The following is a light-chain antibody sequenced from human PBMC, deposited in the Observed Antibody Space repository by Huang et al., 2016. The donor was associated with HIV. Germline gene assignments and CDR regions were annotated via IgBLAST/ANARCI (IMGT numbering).Light chain of an antibody. Sequence: AIRMTQSPSSLSASTGDRVTITCRASQDISNYLAWYQQKPGSAPKLRIYAASTLQSGVPSRFSGNVSGTDFTLSISCLQSEDLATYYCQQYSFFPHTFGQGTRL. V-gene: IGKV1-8*01. CDR3: QQYSFFPHT. CDR1: QDISNY. J-gene: IGKJ5*01. CDR2: AAS.